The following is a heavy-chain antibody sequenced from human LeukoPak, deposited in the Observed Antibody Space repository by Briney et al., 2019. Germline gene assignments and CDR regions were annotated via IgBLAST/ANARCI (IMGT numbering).Heavy chain of an antibody. CDR3: AKDDYDSSGYYPNWFDP. D-gene: IGHD3-22*01. Sequence: GGSLRLSCEASGFAFGSYAMYWVRQAPGKGLEWVAGIFGSGGSPHYTDSVKGRFTISRDNSKNTLYLQMNSLRAEDTAVYYCAKDDYDSSGYYPNWFDPWGQGTLVTVSS. CDR2: IFGSGGSP. J-gene: IGHJ5*02. CDR1: GFAFGSYA. V-gene: IGHV3-23*01.